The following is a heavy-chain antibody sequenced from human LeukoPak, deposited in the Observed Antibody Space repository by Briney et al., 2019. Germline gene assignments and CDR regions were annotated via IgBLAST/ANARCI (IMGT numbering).Heavy chain of an antibody. J-gene: IGHJ4*02. CDR3: ASRSSSWYSYYFDY. Sequence: PSETLSLTCTVSGGSISSYYWSWIRQPPGKGLEWIGYIYYSGSTNYNPSLKGRVAISVDTSKNQFSLKLSSVTAADTAVYYCASRSSSWYSYYFDYWGQGTLVTVSS. CDR2: IYYSGST. D-gene: IGHD6-13*01. V-gene: IGHV4-59*01. CDR1: GGSISSYY.